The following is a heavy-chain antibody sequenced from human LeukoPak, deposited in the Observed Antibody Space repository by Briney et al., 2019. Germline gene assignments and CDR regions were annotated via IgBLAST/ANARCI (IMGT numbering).Heavy chain of an antibody. CDR3: TTATGSSDY. Sequence: PGGSLRLSCAASGFTVSSNYMSWVRQAPGKGLEWVSVIYSGGSTYYADSVKGRFTISRDDSKNTLFLQMNSLKTEDTAVYYCTTATGSSDYWGQGTLVTVSS. CDR2: IYSGGST. CDR1: GFTVSSNY. D-gene: IGHD1-1*01. J-gene: IGHJ4*02. V-gene: IGHV3-66*01.